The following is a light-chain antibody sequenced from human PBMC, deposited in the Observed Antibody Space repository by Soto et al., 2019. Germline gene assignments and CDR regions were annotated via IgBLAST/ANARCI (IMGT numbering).Light chain of an antibody. CDR3: QQRSNWPGT. J-gene: IGKJ1*01. V-gene: IGKV3-11*01. CDR2: DAS. Sequence: EIVLTQSPATLSLSPGERATLSCRASQSVRTSLAWYQQQPGRAPRLLIYDASNKATGIPARFSGSGSGTDFTLTISSLDPKDFAVYYCQQRSNWPGTFGQGTKVEIK. CDR1: QSVRTS.